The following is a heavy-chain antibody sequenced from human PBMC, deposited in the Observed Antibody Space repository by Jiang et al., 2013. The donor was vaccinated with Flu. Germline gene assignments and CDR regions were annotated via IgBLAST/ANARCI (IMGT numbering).Heavy chain of an antibody. CDR2: IYYSGST. Sequence: PGLVKPSETLSLTCTVSGGSVSSGSYYWSWIRQPPGKGLEWIGYIYYSGSTNYNPSLKSRVTISVDTSKNQFSLKLSSVTAADTAVYYCARPAGQLVSWFDPWGQGTLVTVSS. CDR1: GGSVSSGSYY. J-gene: IGHJ5*02. CDR3: ARPAGQLVSWFDP. D-gene: IGHD6-6*01. V-gene: IGHV4-61*01.